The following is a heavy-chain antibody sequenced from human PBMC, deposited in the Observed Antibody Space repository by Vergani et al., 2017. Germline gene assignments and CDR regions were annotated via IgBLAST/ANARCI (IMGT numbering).Heavy chain of an antibody. D-gene: IGHD5-24*01. CDR2: ISYDGSNK. CDR1: GYTFTGYY. J-gene: IGHJ4*02. CDR3: ARDEKRWLQGIFDY. Sequence: QVQLVQSGAEVKKPGASVKVSCKASGYTFTGYYMHWVRQAPGKGLEWVAVISYDGSNKYYADSVKGRFTISRDNSKNTLYLQMNSLRAEDTAVYYCARDEKRWLQGIFDYWGQGTLVTVSS. V-gene: IGHV3-33*05.